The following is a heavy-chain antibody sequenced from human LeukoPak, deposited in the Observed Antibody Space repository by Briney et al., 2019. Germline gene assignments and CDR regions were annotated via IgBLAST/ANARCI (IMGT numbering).Heavy chain of an antibody. D-gene: IGHD3-9*01. V-gene: IGHV1-2*02. J-gene: IGHJ4*02. CDR3: ATGGTYYDILTGYSPNPFDY. CDR1: GYTFTGYY. Sequence: ASVKVSCKASGYTFTGYYMHWVRQAPGQGLEWMGWINPNSGGTNYAQKFQGRVTMTRDTSISTAYMELSSLRSEDTAVYYCATGGTYYDILTGYSPNPFDYWGQGTLVTVSS. CDR2: INPNSGGT.